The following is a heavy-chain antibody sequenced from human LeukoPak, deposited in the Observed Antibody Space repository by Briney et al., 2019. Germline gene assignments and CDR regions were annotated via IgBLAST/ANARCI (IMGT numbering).Heavy chain of an antibody. V-gene: IGHV3-53*01. Sequence: GGSLRLSCAASGFTVSSNYMSWVRQAPGKGLEWVSVIYSGGSTYYADSVKSRFTISRDNSKNTLYLQMNSLRAEDTAVYYCARGRRDGYNPRGYYFDYWGQGTLVTVSS. CDR3: ARGRRDGYNPRGYYFDY. D-gene: IGHD5-24*01. CDR2: IYSGGST. J-gene: IGHJ4*02. CDR1: GFTVSSNY.